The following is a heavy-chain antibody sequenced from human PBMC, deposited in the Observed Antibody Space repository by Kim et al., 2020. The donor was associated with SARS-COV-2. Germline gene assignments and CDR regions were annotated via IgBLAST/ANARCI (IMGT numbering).Heavy chain of an antibody. Sequence: ASVKVSCKASGYTFTSYDINWVRQATGQGLEWMGWMNPNSGNTGYAQKFQGRVTMTRNTSISTAYMELSSLRSEDTAVYYCARGRAARDYYYYYYMDVWGKGTTVTVSS. D-gene: IGHD6-6*01. CDR1: GYTFTSYD. CDR3: ARGRAARDYYYYYYMDV. CDR2: MNPNSGNT. V-gene: IGHV1-8*01. J-gene: IGHJ6*03.